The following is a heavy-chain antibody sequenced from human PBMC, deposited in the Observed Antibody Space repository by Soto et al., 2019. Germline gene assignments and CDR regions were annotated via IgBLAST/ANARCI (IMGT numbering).Heavy chain of an antibody. J-gene: IGHJ3*02. CDR3: ARQRIAVADDAFDI. V-gene: IGHV3-7*03. D-gene: IGHD6-19*01. CDR2: IKQDGSEK. Sequence: GGSLRLSCAASGFTFSSYWMSWVRQAPGKGLEWVAKIKQDGSEKYYVDSVEGRFTIARVNAKNSLYLQMNSLRAEDTAVYYCARQRIAVADDAFDIWGQGTMVTVS. CDR1: GFTFSSYW.